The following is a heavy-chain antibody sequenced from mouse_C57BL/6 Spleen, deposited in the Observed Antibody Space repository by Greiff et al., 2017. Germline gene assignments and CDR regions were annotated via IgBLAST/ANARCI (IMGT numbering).Heavy chain of an antibody. Sequence: QVQLQQSGAELVKPGASVKISCKASGYAFSSYWMNWVKQRPGKGLEWIGQIYPGDGDTNYNGKFKGKATLTADKSSSTAYMQLSSLTSEDSAVYFCATGPTTAYAMDYWGQGTSVTVSS. CDR1: GYAFSSYW. J-gene: IGHJ4*01. CDR2: IYPGDGDT. D-gene: IGHD1-2*01. V-gene: IGHV1-80*01. CDR3: ATGPTTAYAMDY.